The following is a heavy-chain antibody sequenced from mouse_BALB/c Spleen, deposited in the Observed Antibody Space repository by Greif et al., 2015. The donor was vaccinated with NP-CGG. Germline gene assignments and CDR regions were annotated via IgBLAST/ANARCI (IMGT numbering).Heavy chain of an antibody. Sequence: LVESAAELARPGASVKMSCKASGYTFTSYTMHWVKQRPGQGLEWIGYINPSSGYTEYNQKFKDKTTLTADKSSSTAYMQRSSLTSEDSAVYYCARGGYGYAMDYWGQGTSVTVSS. CDR1: GYTFTSYT. J-gene: IGHJ4*01. D-gene: IGHD2-14*01. V-gene: IGHV1-4*02. CDR3: ARGGYGYAMDY. CDR2: INPSSGYT.